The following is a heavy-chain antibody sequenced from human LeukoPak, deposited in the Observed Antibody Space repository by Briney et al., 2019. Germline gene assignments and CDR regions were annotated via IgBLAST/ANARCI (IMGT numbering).Heavy chain of an antibody. D-gene: IGHD3-10*01. Sequence: PSETLSLTCSVSGGPISSSSYYWGWIRQPPGKGLEWIGYIYYSGSTNYNPSLKSRVTISVDTSKNQFSLKLSSVTAADTAVYYCARRARVRGGDFDPWGQGTLVTVSS. J-gene: IGHJ5*02. CDR3: ARRARVRGGDFDP. CDR2: IYYSGST. CDR1: GGPISSSSYY. V-gene: IGHV4-39*07.